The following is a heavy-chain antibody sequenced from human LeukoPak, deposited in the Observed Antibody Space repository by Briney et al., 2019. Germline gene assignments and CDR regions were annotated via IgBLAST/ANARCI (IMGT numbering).Heavy chain of an antibody. V-gene: IGHV3-33*03. CDR3: ARYYSHTSDWSEGGLDQ. Sequence: PGGSLRLSCAASGLTFRTFGMHWVRQAPGKGPEWVAVIGFDGSKEYYKDFAKGRFTISRDNSKNTVYLQMNSLRAVDTAVYYCARYYSHTSDWSEGGLDQWGQGTLVTVSS. CDR1: GLTFRTFG. D-gene: IGHD6-19*01. CDR2: IGFDGSKE. J-gene: IGHJ4*02.